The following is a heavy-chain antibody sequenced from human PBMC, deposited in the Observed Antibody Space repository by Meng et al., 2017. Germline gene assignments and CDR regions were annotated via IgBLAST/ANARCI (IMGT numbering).Heavy chain of an antibody. D-gene: IGHD2-21*02. CDR3: ARGLRPTWQNGFDY. Sequence: GESLKISCKASGGTFSSYAISWVRQAPGQGLEWMGIINPSGGSTSYAQKFQGRVTMTRDTSTSTVYMELSSLRSEDTAVYYCARGLRPTWQNGFDYWGQGTLVTVSS. CDR2: INPSGGST. CDR1: GGTFSSYA. V-gene: IGHV1-46*01. J-gene: IGHJ4*02.